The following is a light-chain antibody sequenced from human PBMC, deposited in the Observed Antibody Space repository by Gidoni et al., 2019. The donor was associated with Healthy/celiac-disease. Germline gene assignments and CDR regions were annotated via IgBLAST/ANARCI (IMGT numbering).Light chain of an antibody. Sequence: EIVMTQSPATLSVSPGERATLSCRASQSDSSNLAWYQQKPGQAPSLLIYGASTRATGIPARFSGSGSGTEFTLTISSLQSEDFAVYYCQQYNNWPRTFGQXTKVEIK. J-gene: IGKJ1*01. CDR3: QQYNNWPRT. CDR2: GAS. CDR1: QSDSSN. V-gene: IGKV3-15*01.